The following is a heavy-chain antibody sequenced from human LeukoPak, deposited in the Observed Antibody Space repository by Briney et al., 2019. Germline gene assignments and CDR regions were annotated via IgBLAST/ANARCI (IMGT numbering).Heavy chain of an antibody. CDR1: GYTFTGYY. J-gene: IGHJ3*02. Sequence: GASVKVSCKASGYTFTGYYMHWVRQAPGQGLEWMGWINPNSGGTNYARKFQGRVTMTRDTSISTAYMELSRLRSDDTAVYYCASRYGDYRAFDIWGQGTMVTVSS. CDR3: ASRYGDYRAFDI. V-gene: IGHV1-2*02. D-gene: IGHD4-17*01. CDR2: INPNSGGT.